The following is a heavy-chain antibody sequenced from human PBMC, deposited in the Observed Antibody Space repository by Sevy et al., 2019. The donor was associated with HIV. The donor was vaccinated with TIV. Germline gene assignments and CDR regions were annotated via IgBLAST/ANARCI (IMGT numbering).Heavy chain of an antibody. CDR3: ARDSWSGYYSFYYYYYGMDV. Sequence: ASVKVACKASGYTFTSYYMHWVRQAPGQGLEWMGIINPSGGSTSYAQKFQGRVTMTRDTSTSTVYMELSSLRSEDTAVYYCARDSWSGYYSFYYYYYGMDVWGQGTTVTVSS. D-gene: IGHD3-3*01. V-gene: IGHV1-46*03. CDR2: INPSGGST. J-gene: IGHJ6*02. CDR1: GYTFTSYY.